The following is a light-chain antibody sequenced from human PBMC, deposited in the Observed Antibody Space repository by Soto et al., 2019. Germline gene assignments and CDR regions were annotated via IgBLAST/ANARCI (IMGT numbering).Light chain of an antibody. V-gene: IGKV3-15*01. CDR2: GAS. J-gene: IGKJ5*01. CDR3: T. Sequence: EIVMTQSPATLSVSPGERATLSCRASQSVASYLAWYQQKPGQAPRLLIYGASTRATGVPARFSGSGSGTEFTLTISSLQSEDYEWPLITFGRGTRLEAK. CDR1: QSVASY.